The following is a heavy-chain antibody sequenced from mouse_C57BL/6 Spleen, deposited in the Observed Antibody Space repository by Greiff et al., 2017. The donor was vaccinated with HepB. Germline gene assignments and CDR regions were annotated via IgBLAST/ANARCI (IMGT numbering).Heavy chain of an antibody. Sequence: EVQLQESGTVLARPGASVKMSCKTSGYTFTSYWMHWVKQRPGQGLEWIGAIYPGNSDTSYNQKFKGKAKLTAVTSASTAYMELSSLTTEDSAVDYCCAGSYGPRGSMDYWGQGTSVTVSS. CDR3: CAGSYGPRGSMDY. CDR2: IYPGNSDT. CDR1: GYTFTSYW. V-gene: IGHV1-5*01. D-gene: IGHD1-1*02. J-gene: IGHJ4*01.